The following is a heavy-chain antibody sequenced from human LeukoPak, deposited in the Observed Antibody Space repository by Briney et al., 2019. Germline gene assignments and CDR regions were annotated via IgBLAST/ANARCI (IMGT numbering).Heavy chain of an antibody. V-gene: IGHV1-18*01. CDR3: AKDLSPDYYDSSGYYFGG. CDR2: ISAYNGNT. J-gene: IGHJ4*02. Sequence: ASVKVSCKASGYTFTSYGISWVRQAPGQGLEWMGWISAYNGNTNYAQKLQGRVTMTTDTSTSTAYMELRSLRSDDTAVYYCAKDLSPDYYDSSGYYFGGWGQGTLVTVSS. D-gene: IGHD3-22*01. CDR1: GYTFTSYG.